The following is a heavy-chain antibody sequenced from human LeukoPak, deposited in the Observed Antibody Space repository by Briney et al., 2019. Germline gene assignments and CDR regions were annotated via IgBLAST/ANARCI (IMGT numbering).Heavy chain of an antibody. Sequence: GGSLRLSCAASGFTFSSYGMNWVRQAPGKGLEWVSYISSSSSTIYYADSVKGRFTISRDNAKNSLYLQMNSLRAEDTAVYYCARDQTKTYGDTVYWGQGTLVTVSS. D-gene: IGHD4-17*01. J-gene: IGHJ4*02. V-gene: IGHV3-48*01. CDR1: GFTFSSYG. CDR2: ISSSSSTI. CDR3: ARDQTKTYGDTVY.